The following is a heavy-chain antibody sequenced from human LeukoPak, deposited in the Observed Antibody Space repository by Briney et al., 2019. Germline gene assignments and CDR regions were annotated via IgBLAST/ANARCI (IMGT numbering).Heavy chain of an antibody. Sequence: ASVKVSCKASGYTFTSYGISWVRQAPGQGLEWMGWISAYNGNTNYAQKLQGRVTMTTDTSTSTAYMELRSLRSDDTAVYYRARVPLRYSSSWYEDYWGQGTLVTVSS. D-gene: IGHD6-13*01. V-gene: IGHV1-18*01. J-gene: IGHJ4*02. CDR3: ARVPLRYSSSWYEDY. CDR2: ISAYNGNT. CDR1: GYTFTSYG.